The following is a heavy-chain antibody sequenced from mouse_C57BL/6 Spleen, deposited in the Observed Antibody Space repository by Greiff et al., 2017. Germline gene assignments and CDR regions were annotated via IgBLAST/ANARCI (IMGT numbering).Heavy chain of an antibody. J-gene: IGHJ1*03. D-gene: IGHD1-1*01. CDR3: TKGNYYGSDYWYFDV. Sequence: QVQLQQSGAELVRPGASVTLSCKASGYTFTDYEMHWVKQTPVHGLEWIGAIDPETGGTAYNQKFKGEAILTADKSSSTAYMELRSLTSEDSAVYYCTKGNYYGSDYWYFDVWGTGTTVTVSS. V-gene: IGHV1-15*01. CDR2: IDPETGGT. CDR1: GYTFTDYE.